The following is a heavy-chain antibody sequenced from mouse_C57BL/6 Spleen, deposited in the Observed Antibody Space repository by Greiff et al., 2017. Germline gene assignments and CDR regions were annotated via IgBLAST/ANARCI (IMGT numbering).Heavy chain of an antibody. D-gene: IGHD2-1*01. CDR3: ARRGDYGNYLDY. V-gene: IGHV1-69*01. CDR1: GYTFTSYW. CDR2: IDPSDSYT. J-gene: IGHJ2*01. Sequence: QVQLQQPGAELVMPGASVKLSCKASGYTFTSYWMHWVKQRPGQGLEWIGEIDPSDSYTNYNQKFKGKSTLTVDKSSSAAYMQLSSLTSEDSAVYYCARRGDYGNYLDYWGQGTTLTVSS.